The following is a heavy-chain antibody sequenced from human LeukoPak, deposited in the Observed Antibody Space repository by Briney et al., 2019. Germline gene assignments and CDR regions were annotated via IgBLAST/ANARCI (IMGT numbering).Heavy chain of an antibody. J-gene: IGHJ3*02. Sequence: GGSLRLSCAASGFTFSSYWMNWARQAPGKGLEWVASINHNGNVNYYVDSVKGRFTISRDNSKNTLYLQMNSLRAEDTAVYYCAREDTADAFDIWGQGTMVTVSS. CDR1: GFTFSSYW. D-gene: IGHD5-18*01. CDR2: INHNGNVN. CDR3: AREDTADAFDI. V-gene: IGHV3-7*01.